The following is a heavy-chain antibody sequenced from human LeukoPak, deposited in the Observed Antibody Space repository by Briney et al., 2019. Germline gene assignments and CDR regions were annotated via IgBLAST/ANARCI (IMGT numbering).Heavy chain of an antibody. D-gene: IGHD3-22*01. Sequence: GASVKVSCKVSGYTFTDYYMHWVQQAPGKGLEWMGLVDPEDGETIYAEKFQRRVTITADTSTDTAYMELSSLRSEDTAVYYCATGPINYYDSSGTFDYWGQGTLVTVSS. CDR2: VDPEDGET. V-gene: IGHV1-69-2*01. J-gene: IGHJ4*02. CDR1: GYTFTDYY. CDR3: ATGPINYYDSSGTFDY.